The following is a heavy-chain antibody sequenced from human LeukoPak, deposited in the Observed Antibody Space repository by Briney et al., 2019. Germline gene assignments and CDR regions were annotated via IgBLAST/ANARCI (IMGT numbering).Heavy chain of an antibody. Sequence: GGSLRLSCAASGFTFSSYAMSWVRQAPGRGLEWVSAISGSGGSTYYADSVKGRFTISRDNSKNTLYLQMNSLRAEDTAVYYCAKDPGIAEDVGPPGPPADYWGQGTLVTVSS. J-gene: IGHJ4*02. CDR3: AKDPGIAEDVGPPGPPADY. V-gene: IGHV3-23*01. CDR1: GFTFSSYA. D-gene: IGHD6-13*01. CDR2: ISGSGGST.